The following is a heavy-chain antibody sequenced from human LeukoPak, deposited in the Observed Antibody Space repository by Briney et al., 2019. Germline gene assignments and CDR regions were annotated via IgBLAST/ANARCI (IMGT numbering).Heavy chain of an antibody. V-gene: IGHV4-59*12. J-gene: IGHJ4*02. Sequence: SETLSLTCTVSGGSISSYYWSWIRQPPGKGLEWIGYIYYSGSTNYNPSLKSRVTISVDTSKNQFSLKLSSVTAADTAVYYCARRDYCGGDCYTYYFDYWGQGTLVTVSS. CDR1: GGSISSYY. CDR3: ARRDYCGGDCYTYYFDY. CDR2: IYYSGST. D-gene: IGHD2-21*02.